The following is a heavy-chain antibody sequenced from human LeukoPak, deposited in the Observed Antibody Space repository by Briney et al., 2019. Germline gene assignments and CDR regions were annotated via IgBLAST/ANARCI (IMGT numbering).Heavy chain of an antibody. V-gene: IGHV3-30*02. CDR3: AGSIKVIPGATFDY. J-gene: IGHJ4*02. CDR2: IRYDGSNK. CDR1: GFSFSSHG. D-gene: IGHD2-2*01. Sequence: GGSLRLSFAASGFSFSSHGMHWVRQAPGKGLEWVAFIRYDGSNKFYTDSVKGRFTISRENSKNTQYLQMNSLRADDTAVYYCAGSIKVIPGATFDYWGQGTLVTVSS.